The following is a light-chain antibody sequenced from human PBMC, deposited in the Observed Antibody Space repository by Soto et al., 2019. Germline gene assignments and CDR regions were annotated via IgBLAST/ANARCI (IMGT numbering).Light chain of an antibody. CDR1: QRVSSN. CDR3: QQYKNWLALT. CDR2: GAS. Sequence: DIVLTQSPGTLSLSPGERATLSCRASQRVSSNLAWYQQKAGQAPRLLIYGASTRATGIPARFSGSGSGTEFTLTISSLQSEDSAVYYCQQYKNWLALTFGGGTKVDIK. V-gene: IGKV3-15*01. J-gene: IGKJ4*01.